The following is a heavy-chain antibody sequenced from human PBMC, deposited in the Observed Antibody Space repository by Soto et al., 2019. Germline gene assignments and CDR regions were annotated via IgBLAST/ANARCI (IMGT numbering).Heavy chain of an antibody. Sequence: PSETLSLTCTVSGVSISSGDYYWSWIRQPPGKGLEWIGYIYYSGSTYYNPSLKSRVTISVDTSKNQFSLKLSSVTAADTAVYYCARDVNYDILTGTPYYFDYWGQGTLVTVSS. V-gene: IGHV4-30-4*01. J-gene: IGHJ4*02. CDR1: GVSISSGDYY. D-gene: IGHD3-9*01. CDR3: ARDVNYDILTGTPYYFDY. CDR2: IYYSGST.